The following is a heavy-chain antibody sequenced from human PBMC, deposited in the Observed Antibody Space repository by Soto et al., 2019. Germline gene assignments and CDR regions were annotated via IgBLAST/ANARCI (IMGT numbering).Heavy chain of an antibody. V-gene: IGHV1-69*13. Sequence: SVKVSCKASGGTFSSYAISWVRQAPGQGLEWMGGIIPIFGTANYAQKFQGRVTITADESTSTAYMELSSLRSEDTAVYYCARLTLREYDYDYWGQGTLVTVSS. CDR1: GGTFSSYA. CDR3: ARLTLREYDYDY. CDR2: IIPIFGTA. J-gene: IGHJ4*02. D-gene: IGHD2-8*01.